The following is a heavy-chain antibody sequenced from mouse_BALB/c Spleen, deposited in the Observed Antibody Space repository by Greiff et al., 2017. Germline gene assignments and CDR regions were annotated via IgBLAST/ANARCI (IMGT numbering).Heavy chain of an antibody. V-gene: IGHV1-69*02. J-gene: IGHJ3*01. CDR1: GYTFTSYW. Sequence: VQLQQSGAELVRPGASVKLSCKASGYTFTSYWINWVKQRPGQGLEWIGNIYPSDSYTNYNQKFKDKATLTVDKSSSTAYMQLSSPTSEDSAVYYCTRDWDAWFAYWGQGTLVTVSA. CDR3: TRDWDAWFAY. CDR2: IYPSDSYT. D-gene: IGHD4-1*01.